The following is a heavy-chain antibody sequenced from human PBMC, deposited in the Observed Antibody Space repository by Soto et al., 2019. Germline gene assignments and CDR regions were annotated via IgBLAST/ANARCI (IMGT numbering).Heavy chain of an antibody. CDR1: GGSFSGYY. J-gene: IGHJ6*03. CDR3: ARFSSPAGVLMVYANPPPGYYMDV. D-gene: IGHD2-8*01. V-gene: IGHV4-34*01. CDR2: INHSGST. Sequence: SETLPLTCAVYGGSFSGYYWSWIRQPPGKGLEWIGEINHSGSTNYNPSLKSRVTISVDTSKNQFSLKLSSVTAADTAVYYCARFSSPAGVLMVYANPPPGYYMDVWGKGTTVTVSS.